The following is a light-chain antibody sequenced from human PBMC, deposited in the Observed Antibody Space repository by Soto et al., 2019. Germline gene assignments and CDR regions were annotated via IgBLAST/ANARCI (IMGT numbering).Light chain of an antibody. V-gene: IGLV2-18*01. CDR2: EVS. CDR1: STDVYSYNR. CDR3: SLYTSSSTWV. Sequence: QSALTQPPSVSGSPGQSGTISCTGTSTDVYSYNRVSWYQQPPGTAPKLLIYEVSNRPSGVPDRFSGSKSGNTASLTISGLQAEDEADYYCSLYTSSSTWVFGGGTKLTVL. J-gene: IGLJ3*02.